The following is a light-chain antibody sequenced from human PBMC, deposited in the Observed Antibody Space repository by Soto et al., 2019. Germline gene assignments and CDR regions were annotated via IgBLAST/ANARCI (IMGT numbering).Light chain of an antibody. CDR3: QHSYSTCIT. V-gene: IGKV1-39*01. CDR2: AAS. CDR1: QSISSY. J-gene: IGKJ5*01. Sequence: IQMTQSPSSLSASVGDRVTITCRASQSISSYLNWYQQKPGKAPKLLIYAASSLQSGVQSRFSGCGSWTDFTFTISSLQPADFATYYGQHSYSTCITFGQGTRLEIK.